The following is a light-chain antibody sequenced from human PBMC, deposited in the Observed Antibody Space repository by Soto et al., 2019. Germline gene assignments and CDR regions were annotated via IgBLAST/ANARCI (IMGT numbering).Light chain of an antibody. V-gene: IGKV2-28*01. CDR2: YXF. Sequence: DIVMTQSPLCLPATPGEPGSISCRSSHRLLPSNGYKCLXWXQQXXAXAPRXXXGYXFLRATGSPDRFSGSGSGTDFTLTISRLEPEDFAVYYCQQYGNAPSTFGQGTRLEIK. J-gene: IGKJ5*01. CDR3: QQYGNAPST. CDR1: HRLLPSNGYKC.